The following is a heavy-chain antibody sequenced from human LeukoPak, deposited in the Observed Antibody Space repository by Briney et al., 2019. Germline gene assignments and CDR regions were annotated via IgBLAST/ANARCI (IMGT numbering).Heavy chain of an antibody. CDR3: ARDFRAVAESYYYYYMDV. Sequence: GGSLRLSCAASGFTFSNAWMSWVRQAPGKGLEWVSSISSSSSYIYYADSVKGRFIISRDNAKNSLYLQMISLRAEDTAVYYCARDFRAVAESYYYYYMDVWGKGTTVTVSS. CDR1: GFTFSNAW. D-gene: IGHD6-19*01. CDR2: ISSSSSYI. V-gene: IGHV3-21*01. J-gene: IGHJ6*03.